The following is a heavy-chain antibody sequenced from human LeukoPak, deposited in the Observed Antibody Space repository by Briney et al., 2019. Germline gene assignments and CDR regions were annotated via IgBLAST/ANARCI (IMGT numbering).Heavy chain of an antibody. D-gene: IGHD2-21*02. J-gene: IGHJ4*02. CDR1: GGSISSYY. Sequence: SETLSLTCTVSGGSISSYYWSWIRQPPGKGLEWIGYIYYSGSTNYNPSLKSRVTISVDTSKNQFSLKLSSVTAADTAVYYCAREEGCGGDCYNDFDYWGQGTLVTVSS. CDR2: IYYSGST. V-gene: IGHV4-59*12. CDR3: AREEGCGGDCYNDFDY.